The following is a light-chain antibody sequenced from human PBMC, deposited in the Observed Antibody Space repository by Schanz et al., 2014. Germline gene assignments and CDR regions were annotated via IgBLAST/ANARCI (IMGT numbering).Light chain of an antibody. V-gene: IGLV1-40*01. CDR3: QSYDISLSVLYV. CDR1: SSEIGDNY. J-gene: IGLJ1*01. Sequence: QSVLTQPPSVSAAPGQKVTISCSGSSSEIGDNYVSWYQHLPGTAPKLLIYANTNRPSGVPDRFSGSKSGTSASLAITGLQTEDEADYYCQSYDISLSVLYVFGTGTKLTVL. CDR2: ANT.